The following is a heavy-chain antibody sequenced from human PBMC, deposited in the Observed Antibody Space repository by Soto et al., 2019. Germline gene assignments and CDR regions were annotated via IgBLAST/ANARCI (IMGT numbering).Heavy chain of an antibody. V-gene: IGHV3-48*04. CDR3: ARDARIPGHPLDY. CDR2: IGTGTSTI. J-gene: IGHJ4*02. CDR1: GFSFSEYG. Sequence: GGSLSLSCIAAGFSFSEYGMRWVRQAPGQGLEWVSFIGTGTSTIYYADSVKGRFTISRDNAKSTVYLQMNSLRVEDSAVYYCARDARIPGHPLDYWGQGTLVTVSS. D-gene: IGHD2-15*01.